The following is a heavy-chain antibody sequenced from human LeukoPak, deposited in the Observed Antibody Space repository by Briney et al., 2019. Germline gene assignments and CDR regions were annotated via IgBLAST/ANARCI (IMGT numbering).Heavy chain of an antibody. Sequence: GGSLRLSCAASGFTFSSYAMHWVRQAPGKGLGWVAVISYDGSNKYYADSVKGRFTISRDNSKNTLYLQMNSLRAEDTAVYYCARPTSGPVLMITFGGVIAGYFDYWGQGALVTVSS. CDR2: ISYDGSNK. CDR1: GFTFSSYA. V-gene: IGHV3-30-3*01. J-gene: IGHJ4*02. CDR3: ARPTSGPVLMITFGGVIAGYFDY. D-gene: IGHD3-16*02.